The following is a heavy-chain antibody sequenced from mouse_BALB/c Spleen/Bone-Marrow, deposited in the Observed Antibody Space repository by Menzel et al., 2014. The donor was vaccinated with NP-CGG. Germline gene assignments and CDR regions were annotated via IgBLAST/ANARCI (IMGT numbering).Heavy chain of an antibody. Sequence: QVQLQQSDAELVKPGASVKISCKASGYTFTDHAIHWVKQKPEKGLEWIGYISPGNGDIKYNEKFKGKATLTADKSSSTAYTQLSGLTSEDSAVYICRRSVGNPFDHWGQGTTLTVSS. D-gene: IGHD2-1*01. V-gene: IGHV1S53*02. CDR1: GYTFTDHA. CDR2: ISPGNGDI. CDR3: RRSVGNPFDH. J-gene: IGHJ2*01.